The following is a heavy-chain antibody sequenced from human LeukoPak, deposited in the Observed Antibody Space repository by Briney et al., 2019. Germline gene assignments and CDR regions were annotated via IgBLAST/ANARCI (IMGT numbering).Heavy chain of an antibody. V-gene: IGHV4-39*01. Sequence: SETLSLTCTVSGGSISSSSYYWGWIRQPPGKGLEWTGGIYYSGSTYYNPSLKSRVTISVDTSKNQFSLKLSSVTAADTAVYYCAIFPPPRIRKAYWGQRTLVTVSS. CDR2: IYYSGST. CDR3: AIFPPPRIRKAY. D-gene: IGHD2-15*01. CDR1: GGSISSSSYY. J-gene: IGHJ4*02.